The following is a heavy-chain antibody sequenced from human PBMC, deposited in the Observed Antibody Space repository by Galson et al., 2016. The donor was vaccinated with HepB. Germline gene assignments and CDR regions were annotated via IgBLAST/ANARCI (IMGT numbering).Heavy chain of an antibody. CDR3: CTDGSLGATVTTLTY. J-gene: IGHJ4*02. Sequence: SLRLSCAASGFTFSNAWMNWVRQAPGKGLEWVGRIKSKTDGGTTDYAAPVKGRFTFSRDDSRNMLYVQMNSLKTEDTGVYYCCTDGSLGATVTTLTYWGLGTLVTVSP. CDR2: IKSKTDGGTT. V-gene: IGHV3-15*07. D-gene: IGHD4-17*01. CDR1: GFTFSNAW.